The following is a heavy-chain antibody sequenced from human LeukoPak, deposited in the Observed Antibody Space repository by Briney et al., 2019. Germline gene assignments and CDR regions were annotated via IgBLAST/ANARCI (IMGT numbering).Heavy chain of an antibody. D-gene: IGHD1-26*01. CDR3: AKDQSRVGGSDPFDN. CDR2: ISGSGAST. V-gene: IGHV3-23*01. J-gene: IGHJ4*02. Sequence: PGGSLRLSCTASGFTFSSFAMTWVRQAPGKGLECVSGISGSGASTYYADSVKGRFTISEDNSKNTVYLQMNSLGAEDTAVYCCAKDQSRVGGSDPFDNWGQGTLVVVSS. CDR1: GFTFSSFA.